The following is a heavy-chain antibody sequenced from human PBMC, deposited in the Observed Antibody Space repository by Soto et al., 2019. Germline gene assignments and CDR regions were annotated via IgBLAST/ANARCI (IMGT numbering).Heavy chain of an antibody. J-gene: IGHJ6*03. CDR3: ARGAAPPNYYYYMDV. Sequence: ASVKVSCEASGYTFTGYYMHWVRQAPGQGLEWMGWINPNSGGTNYAQKFQGWVTMTRDTSISTAYMELSRLRSDDTAVYYCARGAAPPNYYYYMDVWGKGTTVTVSS. V-gene: IGHV1-2*04. CDR1: GYTFTGYY. CDR2: INPNSGGT. D-gene: IGHD6-13*01.